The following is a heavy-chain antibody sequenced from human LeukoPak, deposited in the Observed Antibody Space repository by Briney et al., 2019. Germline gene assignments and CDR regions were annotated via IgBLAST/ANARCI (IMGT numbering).Heavy chain of an antibody. CDR2: ISSSSSYI. V-gene: IGHV3-21*01. J-gene: IGHJ4*02. Sequence: PGGSLRLSCAASGFTFSSYSMNWVRQAPGKVLEWVSSISSSSSYIYYAHSVKGRFTISRDNANTSLYLQINSLRAEATALYYCARVKEMATIAIDYWGQGTLVTVSS. D-gene: IGHD5-24*01. CDR1: GFTFSSYS. CDR3: ARVKEMATIAIDY.